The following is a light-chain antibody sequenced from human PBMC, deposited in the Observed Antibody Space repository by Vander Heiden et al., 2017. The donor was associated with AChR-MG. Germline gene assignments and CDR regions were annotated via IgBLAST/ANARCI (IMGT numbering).Light chain of an antibody. V-gene: IGLV3-21*02. CDR2: GDS. CDR1: NIGDKS. CDR3: LVWDSRSDHLV. Sequence: SYVLTQPPSVSVAPGQTATISCGGNNIGDKSVDWYQQRPGQAPVLVVYGDSDRPSGISERFSGSNSGNTATLTISRVEAGDEADYYCLVWDSRSDHLVFGGGTKLTVL. J-gene: IGLJ2*01.